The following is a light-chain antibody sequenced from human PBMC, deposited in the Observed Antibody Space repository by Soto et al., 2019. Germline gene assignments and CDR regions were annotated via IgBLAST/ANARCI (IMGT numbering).Light chain of an antibody. CDR2: GAS. CDR3: QQYGSSPWT. CDR1: QSVSSSY. J-gene: IGKJ1*01. V-gene: IGKV3-20*01. Sequence: DIVLTQSPGTLSLSPGERATLSCRASQSVSSSYLAWYQQKPGQAPRLLIYGASSRATGTPDRFSGSGSGTDFTLTISRLEPEDFAVYYCQQYGSSPWTFGQGTKVDIK.